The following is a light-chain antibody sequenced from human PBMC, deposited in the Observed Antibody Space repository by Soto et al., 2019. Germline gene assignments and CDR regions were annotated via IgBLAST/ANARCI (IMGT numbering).Light chain of an antibody. CDR1: QSISSW. Sequence: DIQMTQSPSTLSASVGDRVTITCRASQSISSWLAWYQQKPGKAPKILIYDASSLESGVPSRFSGSGSGTEFTLTISSLHPDDFATYYCQQYNSYPTFGQGTRLEIK. V-gene: IGKV1-5*01. J-gene: IGKJ5*01. CDR2: DAS. CDR3: QQYNSYPT.